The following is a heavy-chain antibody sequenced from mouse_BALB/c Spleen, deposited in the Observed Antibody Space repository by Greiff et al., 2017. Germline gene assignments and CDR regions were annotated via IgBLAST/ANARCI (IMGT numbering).Heavy chain of an antibody. V-gene: IGHV3-6*02. CDR1: GYSITSGYY. CDR2: ISYDGSN. D-gene: IGHD2-14*01. Sequence: EVQLVESGPGLVKPSQSLSLTCSVTGYSITSGYYWNWIRQFPGNKLEWMGYISYDGSNNYNPSLKNRISITRDTSKNQFFLKLNSVTTEDTATYYCARDRYEFLYYFDYWGQGTTLTVSS. CDR3: ARDRYEFLYYFDY. J-gene: IGHJ2*01.